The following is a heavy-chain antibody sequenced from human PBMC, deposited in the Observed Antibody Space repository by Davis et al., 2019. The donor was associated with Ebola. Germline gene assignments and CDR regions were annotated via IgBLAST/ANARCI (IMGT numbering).Heavy chain of an antibody. J-gene: IGHJ4*02. V-gene: IGHV3-9*01. CDR1: GFTFDDYA. CDR3: AIGVRGSLEPNDYSDYGDGVFDS. CDR2: ISWHINNM. Sequence: PGGSLRLSCAASGFTFDDYAMHWVRQAPGKGLEWVSRISWHINNMDYADSVKGRFTISRDNAKNSLYPQMNSLRAADTAIYYCAIGVRGSLEPNDYSDYGDGVFDSWGLGTLVTVSS. D-gene: IGHD4-11*01.